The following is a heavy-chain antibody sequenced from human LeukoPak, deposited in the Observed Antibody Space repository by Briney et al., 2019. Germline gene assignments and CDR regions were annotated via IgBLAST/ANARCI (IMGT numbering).Heavy chain of an antibody. CDR1: GFSFSDTY. CDR3: TTESSGSLPY. CDR2: IKNKADRGEI. J-gene: IGHJ4*02. D-gene: IGHD1-26*01. V-gene: IGHV3-15*07. Sequence: GGSLRLSCAASGFSFSDTYINWVRQIPGTGLEWVGLIKNKADRGEIEYAAPVKDRFTISRDDSKNTVYLQMSSLRTEDTAVYYCTTESSGSLPYWGQGTLVTVSS.